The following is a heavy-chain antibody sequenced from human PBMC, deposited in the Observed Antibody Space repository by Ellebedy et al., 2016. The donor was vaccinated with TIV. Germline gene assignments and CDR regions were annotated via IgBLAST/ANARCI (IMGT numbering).Heavy chain of an antibody. Sequence: MPGGSLRLSCTVSGGSISTSTYYWGWIRQPPGKGLEWIGSIYYSGSTYYNPSLKSRVTISVDTSKNQFSLKLSSVTAADTAVYYCARRSTDFAFDSWGQGTLVTVSS. J-gene: IGHJ4*02. V-gene: IGHV4-39*07. CDR1: GGSISTSTYY. CDR3: ARRSTDFAFDS. D-gene: IGHD3/OR15-3a*01. CDR2: IYYSGST.